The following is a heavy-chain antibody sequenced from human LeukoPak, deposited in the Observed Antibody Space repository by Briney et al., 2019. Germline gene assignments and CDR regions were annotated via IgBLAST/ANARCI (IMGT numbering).Heavy chain of an antibody. CDR3: AREIVATIGGAFDI. J-gene: IGHJ3*02. CDR2: INPHSGGT. V-gene: IGHV1-2*02. Sequence: ASVTVSCKGSGYTFSDYYLHWVRQAPGHGLEWMGWINPHSGGTHYAQKFQGRVTMTRDTSISTAYMELSSLRSDDTAVYFCAREIVATIGGAFDIWGQGTMVTVSS. D-gene: IGHD5-12*01. CDR1: GYTFSDYY.